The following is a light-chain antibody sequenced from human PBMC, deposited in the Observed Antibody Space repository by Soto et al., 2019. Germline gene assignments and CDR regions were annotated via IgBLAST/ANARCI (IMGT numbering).Light chain of an antibody. CDR1: QSVTSY. J-gene: IGKJ5*01. CDR2: DAS. Sequence: EIVLTQSPATLSLSPGQRATLSCRASQSVTSYLAWYQQKPGQAPRLLIYDASNRATGIPGRFSGSGSGTGFALSVSSLEPEDFAVYYCQQRSSWPPGFGQGTRLEMK. CDR3: QQRSSWPPG. V-gene: IGKV3-11*01.